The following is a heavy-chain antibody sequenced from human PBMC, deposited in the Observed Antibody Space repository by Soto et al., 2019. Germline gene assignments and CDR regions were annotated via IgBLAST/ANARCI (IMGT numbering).Heavy chain of an antibody. J-gene: IGHJ4*02. Sequence: VASVKVSCKASGYTFTSYGISWVRQAPGQGLEWMGWISAYNGNTNYAQKLQGRVTMTTDTSTSTAYMELRSLRSDDTAVYYCARDDCSGGSCYGGHVDYWGQGTLVTVSS. CDR2: ISAYNGNT. CDR1: GYTFTSYG. V-gene: IGHV1-18*04. CDR3: ARDDCSGGSCYGGHVDY. D-gene: IGHD2-15*01.